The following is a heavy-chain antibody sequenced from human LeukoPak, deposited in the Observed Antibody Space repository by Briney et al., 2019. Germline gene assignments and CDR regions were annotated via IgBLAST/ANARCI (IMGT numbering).Heavy chain of an antibody. D-gene: IGHD4-17*01. CDR2: IRYDGSNK. J-gene: IGHJ4*02. CDR1: GFTFSSYG. CDR3: AKVVTTVTKFSY. Sequence: GGSLRLSCAASGFTFSSYGMHWVRQAPGKGLEWVAFIRYDGSNKYYADSVKGRFTISRDNSKNTLYLQMNSLRAEDTAVYYCAKVVTTVTKFSYWGQGTLVTVSS. V-gene: IGHV3-30*02.